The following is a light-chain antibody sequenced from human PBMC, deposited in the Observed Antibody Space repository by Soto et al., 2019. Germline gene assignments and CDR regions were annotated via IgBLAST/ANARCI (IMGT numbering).Light chain of an antibody. CDR3: QQSYSTPIT. J-gene: IGKJ5*01. CDR2: GAS. Sequence: DIQMTQSPSSLSGSARDRFSITCRASQTISSSLNWYQQKPGKAPKLLIYGASNLQTGVPSRFSGSGSGTHFTLTISSLQPEDFATYYCQQSYSTPITFGQGTRLEIK. V-gene: IGKV1-39*01. CDR1: QTISSS.